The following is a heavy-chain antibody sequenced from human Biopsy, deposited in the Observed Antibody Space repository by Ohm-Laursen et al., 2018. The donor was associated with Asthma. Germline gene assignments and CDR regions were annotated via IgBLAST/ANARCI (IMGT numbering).Heavy chain of an antibody. CDR1: GYTFNSAG. Sequence: ASVKVSCKTSGYTFNSAGITWVRQAPGQGLEWMGWISVYNGNTKVAQKLQDRVTMITDTSASTAYIELRSLRSDDTAVYFCARAVDYSHYYGIDVWGQGTTVTVS. D-gene: IGHD3-10*01. CDR2: ISVYNGNT. CDR3: ARAVDYSHYYGIDV. J-gene: IGHJ6*02. V-gene: IGHV1-18*01.